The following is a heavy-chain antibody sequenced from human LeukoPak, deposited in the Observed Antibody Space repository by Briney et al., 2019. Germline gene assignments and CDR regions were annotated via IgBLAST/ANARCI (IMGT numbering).Heavy chain of an antibody. D-gene: IGHD2-15*01. CDR3: AREIGGYCSGGSCGEGYFDY. CDR1: GFTFSSYA. J-gene: IGHJ4*02. V-gene: IGHV3-30*04. CDR2: ISYDGSNK. Sequence: PGGSLRLSCAASGFTFSSYAMHWVRQAPGKGLEWVAVISYDGSNKYYADSVKGRFTISRDTSKNTLYLQMNSLRAEDTAVYYCAREIGGYCSGGSCGEGYFDYWGQGTLVTVSS.